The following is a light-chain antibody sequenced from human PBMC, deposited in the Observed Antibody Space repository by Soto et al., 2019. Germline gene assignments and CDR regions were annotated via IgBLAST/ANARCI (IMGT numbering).Light chain of an antibody. V-gene: IGLV2-11*01. CDR2: DVS. Sequence: QSALTQPRSVSGSPGQSVTISCTGTSSDVGGYNYVSWYQQHPGKAPKLMIYDVSKRPSGVPDRFSGSKSGNTASLTISGLXAEDEADYYCCSYAGSNNFVVFGGGTQLTVL. CDR1: SSDVGGYNY. J-gene: IGLJ2*01. CDR3: CSYAGSNNFVV.